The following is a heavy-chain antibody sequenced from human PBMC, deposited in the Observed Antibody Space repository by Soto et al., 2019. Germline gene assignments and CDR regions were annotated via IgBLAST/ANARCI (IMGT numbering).Heavy chain of an antibody. CDR2: IYYSGST. CDR1: GGSISSGGYY. J-gene: IGHJ4*02. CDR3: ARTGVVDCSIDY. D-gene: IGHD2-2*01. Sequence: QVQLQESGPGLVKPSQTLSLTCTVSGGSISSGGYYWSWIRQHPGKGLEWIGYIYYSGSTYYNPSLKSRFTISVYTSKNQFSLKLSSVSAADTAVYYCARTGVVDCSIDYWGQGTLVTVSS. V-gene: IGHV4-31*03.